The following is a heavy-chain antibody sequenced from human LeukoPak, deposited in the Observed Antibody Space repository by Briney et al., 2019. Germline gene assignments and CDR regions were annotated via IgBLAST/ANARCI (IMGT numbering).Heavy chain of an antibody. CDR3: AKDLRIVVVAASFDY. V-gene: IGHV3-23*01. J-gene: IGHJ4*02. CDR1: GFTFSSYG. D-gene: IGHD2-15*01. CDR2: ISGSGGST. Sequence: GGSLRLSCAASGFTFSSYGMSWVRQAPGKGLEWGSAISGSGGSTYYADSVRGRFTIARDNSKNTLYLQMNSLRAEDTAVYYCAKDLRIVVVAASFDYWGQGTLVTVSS.